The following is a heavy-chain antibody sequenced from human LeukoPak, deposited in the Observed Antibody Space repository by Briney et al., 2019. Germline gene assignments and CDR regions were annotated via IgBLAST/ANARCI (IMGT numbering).Heavy chain of an antibody. CDR1: GGSFSGYY. D-gene: IGHD6-19*01. CDR2: INNSGST. J-gene: IGHJ6*02. V-gene: IGHV4-34*01. CDR3: ARVSGRVAVAGTMSYGMDV. Sequence: SETLSLTCAVYGGSFSGYYWSWIRQPPGKGLEWIGEINNSGSTNYNPSLKSRVTISVDTSKNQFSLKLSSVTAADTAVYYCARVSGRVAVAGTMSYGMDVWGQGTTVTVSS.